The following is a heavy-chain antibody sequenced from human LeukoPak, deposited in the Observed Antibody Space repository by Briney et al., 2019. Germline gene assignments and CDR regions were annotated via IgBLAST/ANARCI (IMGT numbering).Heavy chain of an antibody. V-gene: IGHV4-59*08. D-gene: IGHD3-22*01. CDR3: ARRVGGSYYYDSSGYFDY. J-gene: IGHJ4*02. Sequence: SETLSPTCTVSGGSISSYYWSWIRQPPGKGLEWIGYIYYSGSTNYNPSLKSRVTISVDTSKNQFSLKLSSVAAADTAVYYCARRVGGSYYYDSSGYFDYWGQGTLVTVSS. CDR2: IYYSGST. CDR1: GGSISSYY.